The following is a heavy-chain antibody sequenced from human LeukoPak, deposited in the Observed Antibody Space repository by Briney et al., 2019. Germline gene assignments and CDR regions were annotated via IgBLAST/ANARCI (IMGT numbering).Heavy chain of an antibody. CDR2: INHSGST. CDR3: ARIPPLGATAYGVVDY. Sequence: SETLSLTCAVYGASFSDYYWSWIRQPPGKGLEWIGEINHSGSTNYHPSLKSRVNLSVDTSKNQLSLKLNSVTAADTAVYYCARIPPLGATAYGVVDYWGQGTLVTVSS. D-gene: IGHD3-16*01. V-gene: IGHV4-34*01. J-gene: IGHJ4*02. CDR1: GASFSDYY.